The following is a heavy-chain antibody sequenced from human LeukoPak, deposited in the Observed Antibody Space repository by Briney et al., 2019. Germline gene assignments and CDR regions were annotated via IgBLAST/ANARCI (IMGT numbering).Heavy chain of an antibody. CDR3: AKDIAASGWLYYYYGMDV. Sequence: PGGSLRLSCTASGFAFSVYGMHWVRQAPGKGLEWVSLISGDGGSTYYADSVKGRFTISRDNSKNSLYLQMNSLRTEDTALYYCAKDIAASGWLYYYYGMDVWGQGTTVTVSS. CDR2: ISGDGGST. V-gene: IGHV3-43*02. D-gene: IGHD6-19*01. J-gene: IGHJ6*02. CDR1: GFAFSVYG.